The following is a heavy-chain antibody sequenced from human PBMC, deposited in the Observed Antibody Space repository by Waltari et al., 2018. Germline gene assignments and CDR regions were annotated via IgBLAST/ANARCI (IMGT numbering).Heavy chain of an antibody. Sequence: QVQLVESGGGVVQPGRSLRLSCAASGFTFSSYAMHWVRQAPGKGLEWVAVISYDGSNKYHADSVKGLFTISRDNSKNTLYLQMNSLRAEDTAVYYCARGRVAAAGSGGNWFDPWGQGTLVTVSS. D-gene: IGHD6-13*01. CDR1: GFTFSSYA. CDR2: ISYDGSNK. CDR3: ARGRVAAAGSGGNWFDP. J-gene: IGHJ5*02. V-gene: IGHV3-30-3*01.